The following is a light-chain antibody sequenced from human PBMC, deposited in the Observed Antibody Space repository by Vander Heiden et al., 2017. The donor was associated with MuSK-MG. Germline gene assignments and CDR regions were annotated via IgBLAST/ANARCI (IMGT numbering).Light chain of an antibody. CDR1: QSLLNSDGKTY. V-gene: IGKV2D-29*01. CDR3: MHTVQLPTWT. Sequence: DIVLTQQPPSLSVTPGQPASITCKSSQSLLNSDGKTYLYWFLQKPGQRPRLLIYEVFSRFLGVPDRSSGSGYGSDFTLKISLGDAEDVGVYYCMHTVQLPTWTFGQGTKVDIK. J-gene: IGKJ1*01. CDR2: EVF.